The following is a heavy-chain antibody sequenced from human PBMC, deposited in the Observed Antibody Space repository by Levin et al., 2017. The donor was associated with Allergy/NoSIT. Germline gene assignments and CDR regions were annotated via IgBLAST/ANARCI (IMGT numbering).Heavy chain of an antibody. J-gene: IGHJ4*02. V-gene: IGHV3-30*18. CDR2: ISFDGSSK. CDR1: GFTFSSHG. CDR3: AKDRGHFWGGYSDN. D-gene: IGHD3-3*02. Sequence: SGGSLRLSCVASGFTFSSHGMHWVRQAPGKGPEWVGVISFDGSSKFYVDSVKGRFTISRVNSKNTVYLQMNSLRPEDTAVYYCAKDRGHFWGGYSDNWGQGTLVTVSS.